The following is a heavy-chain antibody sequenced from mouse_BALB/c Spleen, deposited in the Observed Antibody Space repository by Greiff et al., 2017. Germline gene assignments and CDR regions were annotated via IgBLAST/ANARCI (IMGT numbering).Heavy chain of an antibody. CDR1: GFSLSTSGMG. CDR2: IYWDDDK. CDR3: ARSNYGNSYYFDY. J-gene: IGHJ2*01. V-gene: IGHV8-12*01. D-gene: IGHD2-1*01. Sequence: QVTLKVSGPGILQPSQTLSLTCSFSGFSLSTSGMGVSWIRQPSGKGLEWLAHIYWDDDKRYNPSLKSRLTISKDTSSNQVFLKITSVDTADTATYYCARSNYGNSYYFDYWGQGTTLTVSS.